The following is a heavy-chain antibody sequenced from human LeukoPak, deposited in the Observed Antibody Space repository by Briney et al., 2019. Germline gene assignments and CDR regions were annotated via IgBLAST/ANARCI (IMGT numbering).Heavy chain of an antibody. CDR3: ARDIRGLSGAFDI. Sequence: GASVKVSCKASGYTFTDYGVNWVRQTPGQGLEWMGWINIYNGNTYYAQKFQDRVTVTTDTSTITAYMELRSLRSDDTAVYFCARDIRGLSGAFDIWGQGTMVTVSS. V-gene: IGHV1-18*01. D-gene: IGHD3-3*02. CDR1: GYTFTDYG. CDR2: INIYNGNT. J-gene: IGHJ3*02.